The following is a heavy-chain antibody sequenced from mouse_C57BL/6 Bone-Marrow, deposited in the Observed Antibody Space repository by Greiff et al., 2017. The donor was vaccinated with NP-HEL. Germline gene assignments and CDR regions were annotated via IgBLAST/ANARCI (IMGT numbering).Heavy chain of an antibody. V-gene: IGHV1-47*01. CDR2: FHPYNDDT. Sequence: QVQLQPSVAELVKPGASVTMSCKASGFTFTTYPIDWMKQTPGKCLEWIGNFHPYNDDTTYNEKFKGTATLTVEKSSSTVYLELSRLTSDVSAVFDGARRDYGAWFAYWGQGKGVSVTA. CDR1: GFTFTTYP. CDR3: ARRDYGAWFAY. J-gene: IGHJ3*01. D-gene: IGHD2-4*01.